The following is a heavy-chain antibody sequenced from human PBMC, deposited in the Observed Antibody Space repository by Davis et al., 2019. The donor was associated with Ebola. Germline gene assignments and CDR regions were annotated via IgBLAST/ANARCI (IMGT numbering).Heavy chain of an antibody. CDR2: IHGGNGNR. J-gene: IGHJ5*02. CDR1: GHTFSNYA. V-gene: IGHV1-3*01. Sequence: ASVKVSCKAPGHTFSNYAMHWVRQALGQRLEWMGWIHGGNGNRKYSQKFQGRVTITMDTSASTAYMELSSLRSEDTAVYYCARVSDYFSGFDPWGQGTLVTVSS. CDR3: ARVSDYFSGFDP. D-gene: IGHD4-17*01.